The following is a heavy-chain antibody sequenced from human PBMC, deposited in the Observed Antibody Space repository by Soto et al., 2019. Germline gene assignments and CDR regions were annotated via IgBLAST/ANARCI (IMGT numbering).Heavy chain of an antibody. CDR3: RRSSRYSTDV. V-gene: IGHV4-39*01. D-gene: IGHD6-13*01. CDR1: GDSIRSSSY. J-gene: IGHJ6*02. Sequence: SETLSLTCTVSGDSIRSSSYWGWIRQPPGKGLEWIGSIYSTGNTYYNPSLNSQVTISIDTSKNQFSLNVISVTAADTAVYYCRRSSRYSTDVWGQGTTVTVSS. CDR2: IYSTGNT.